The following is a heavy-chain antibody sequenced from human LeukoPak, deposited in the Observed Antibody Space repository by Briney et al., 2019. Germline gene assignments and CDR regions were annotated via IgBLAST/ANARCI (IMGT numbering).Heavy chain of an antibody. J-gene: IGHJ4*02. V-gene: IGHV3-48*04. CDR1: GFTFSSYS. CDR2: ISSSSSTI. CDR3: ARGCGSSWYGG. Sequence: PGGSLRLSCAASGFTFSSYSMNWVRQAPGKGLEWVSYISSSSSTIYYADSVKGRFTISRDNAKNSLYPQMNSLRAEDTAVYYCARGCGSSWYGGWGQGTLVTVSS. D-gene: IGHD6-13*01.